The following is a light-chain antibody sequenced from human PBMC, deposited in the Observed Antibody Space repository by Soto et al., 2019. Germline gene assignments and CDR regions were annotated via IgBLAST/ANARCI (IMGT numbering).Light chain of an antibody. CDR2: DVS. J-gene: IGLJ2*01. Sequence: QSVLTQPASVSGSPGQSITISCTGTSSDVGGYNYVSWYQQHPGKAPKLMIYDVSNRASGVSNRFSGSKSGNTASLTISGLQAEDEADYFCSSYTSSSTPHVVFGGGTKVTVL. CDR3: SSYTSSSTPHVV. V-gene: IGLV2-14*01. CDR1: SSDVGGYNY.